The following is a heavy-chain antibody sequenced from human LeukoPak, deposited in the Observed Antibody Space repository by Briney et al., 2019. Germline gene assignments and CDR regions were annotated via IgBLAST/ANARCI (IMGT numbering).Heavy chain of an antibody. CDR2: ISNDGTTT. CDR1: GFTFSSYW. D-gene: IGHD5-18*01. J-gene: IGHJ4*02. CDR3: AKMTAPAY. Sequence: PGGSLRLSCAASGFTFSSYWMHWVRQAPGKGLVRVSRISNDGTTTTYADSVKGRFTISRDNAKNTLYLQMNSLRVEDTAIYYCAKMTAPAYWGQGTLVTVSS. V-gene: IGHV3-74*01.